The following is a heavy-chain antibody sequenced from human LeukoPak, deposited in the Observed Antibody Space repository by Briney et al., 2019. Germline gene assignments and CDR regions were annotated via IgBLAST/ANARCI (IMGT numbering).Heavy chain of an antibody. J-gene: IGHJ4*02. V-gene: IGHV3-23*01. CDR1: GFTFSSYA. CDR3: AKVSGYYFDSGGYYYFDY. CDR2: LSGSGGNT. Sequence: PGGSLTLSCAASGFTFSSYAMGWVRQAPGKGLEWVSGLSGSGGNTYYADSVKGRFTISRDNSKNTLSLQMNSLRAEDTAVYYCAKVSGYYFDSGGYYYFDYWGQGTLVTVSS. D-gene: IGHD3-22*01.